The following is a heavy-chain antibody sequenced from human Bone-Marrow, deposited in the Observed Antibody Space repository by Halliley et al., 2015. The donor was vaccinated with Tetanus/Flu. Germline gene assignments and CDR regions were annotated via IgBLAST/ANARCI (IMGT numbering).Heavy chain of an antibody. CDR1: RGSISYSNW. V-gene: IGHV4-59*08. CDR3: ARHRGVVTRDLED. J-gene: IGHJ4*02. Sequence: TLSLTCSVSRGSISYSNWWSWIRQSPGKGLEWIGYIFYRGSPIYNPSLKSRVTLSLVTSKNQFSLNLTSVTAADTAIYYCARHRGVVTRDLEDWGQGTLVAVSS. D-gene: IGHD2-21*02. CDR2: IFYRGSP.